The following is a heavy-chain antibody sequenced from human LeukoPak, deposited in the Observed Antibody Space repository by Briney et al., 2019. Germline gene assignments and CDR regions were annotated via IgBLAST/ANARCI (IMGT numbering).Heavy chain of an antibody. D-gene: IGHD6-6*01. V-gene: IGHV4-39*01. J-gene: IGHJ6*03. Sequence: SETLSLTCTVSGGSISSSSYYWGWIRQPPGKGLEWIGSIYYSGSTYYNPSLKSRVTISVDTSKNQFSLKLSSVTAADTAVYYCATNQRRGGYSSSSIYYYYYMDVWGKGTTVTVSS. CDR1: GGSISSSSYY. CDR2: IYYSGST. CDR3: ATNQRRGGYSSSSIYYYYYMDV.